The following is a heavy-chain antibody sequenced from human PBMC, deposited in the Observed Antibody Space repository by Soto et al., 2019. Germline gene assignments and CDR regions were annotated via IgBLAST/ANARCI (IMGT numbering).Heavy chain of an antibody. Sequence: QVQLLESGGGVVQPGRSLRLSCAASGFTFSTAVIHWVRQAPGKGLEWVALISHDANNKQYPDSVRGRFTISRDNSKNTLSLHMDNLGADGTAVYYCVKEDASSGRAGTFRHWGQGTQVTVSS. V-gene: IGHV3-30-3*01. CDR1: GFTFSTAV. CDR2: ISHDANNK. CDR3: VKEDASSGRAGTFRH. D-gene: IGHD3-22*01. J-gene: IGHJ1*01.